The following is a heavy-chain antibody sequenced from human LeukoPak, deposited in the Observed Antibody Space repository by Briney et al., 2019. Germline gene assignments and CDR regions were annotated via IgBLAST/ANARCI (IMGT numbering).Heavy chain of an antibody. Sequence: HPGGSLRLSCAASGFTFSSYAMSWVRQAPGKGLEWVSAIGGSGGSTYYADSVKGRFTISRDNSKNTLFLQMNSLRAEDTALYYCAKSRTGGWTGFDYWGQGTLVTVSS. CDR1: GFTFSSYA. CDR3: AKSRTGGWTGFDY. V-gene: IGHV3-23*01. CDR2: IGGSGGST. D-gene: IGHD3/OR15-3a*01. J-gene: IGHJ4*02.